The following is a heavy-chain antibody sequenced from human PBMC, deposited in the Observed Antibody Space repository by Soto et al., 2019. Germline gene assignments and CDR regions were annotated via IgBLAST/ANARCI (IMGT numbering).Heavy chain of an antibody. CDR3: ATNGYSYGPLGGDYYGMDV. J-gene: IGHJ6*02. Sequence: PGGSLRLSCAASGFTFSSYAMSWVRQAPGKGLEWVSAISGSGGSTYYADSVKGRFTISRDNSKNTLYLQMNSLRAEDTAVYYCATNGYSYGPLGGDYYGMDVWGQGTTVTVSS. D-gene: IGHD5-18*01. CDR2: ISGSGGST. V-gene: IGHV3-23*01. CDR1: GFTFSSYA.